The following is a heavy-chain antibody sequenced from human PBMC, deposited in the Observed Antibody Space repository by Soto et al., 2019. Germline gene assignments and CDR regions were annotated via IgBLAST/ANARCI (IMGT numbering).Heavy chain of an antibody. J-gene: IGHJ5*02. V-gene: IGHV1-46*01. CDR2: INPSGGST. Sequence: ASVKVSCKASGYTFSRYYPHWVRQAPGQGLEWMGIINPSGGSTSYAQKFQGRVTLTRDTSTSTAYMELSSLKSEDTAVYYCARDQDGSGSYYFNWFDPWGQGTLVTVSS. CDR3: ARDQDGSGSYYFNWFDP. CDR1: GYTFSRYY. D-gene: IGHD3-10*01.